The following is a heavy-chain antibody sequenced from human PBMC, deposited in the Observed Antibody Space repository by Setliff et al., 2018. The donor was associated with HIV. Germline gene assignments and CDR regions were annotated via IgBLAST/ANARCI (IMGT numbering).Heavy chain of an antibody. CDR3: ARNPCSGGSCPDAFDI. Sequence: SETLSLTCDVSGFSISSRYYWGWIRQSPGKGLEWIGNIYHTGSTNYNPSLKSRVTISVDTSKNQFSLKLSSVTAADTAVYYCARNPCSGGSCPDAFDIWGQGTMVTVSS. V-gene: IGHV4-38-2*01. J-gene: IGHJ3*02. D-gene: IGHD2-15*01. CDR2: IYHTGST. CDR1: GFSISSRYY.